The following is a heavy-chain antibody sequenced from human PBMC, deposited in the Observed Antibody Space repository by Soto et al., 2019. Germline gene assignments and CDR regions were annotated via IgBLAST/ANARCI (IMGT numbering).Heavy chain of an antibody. Sequence: QVQLVQSGAEVKKPGASVKVSCKASGYTFTSYGISWVRQAPGQGLEWMGWISAYNGNTNYAQKLQGRVTMTTDTPTNKANMEGGRLRSDDTAGDYCARGVGATAFDYWGQGTLVTGSS. CDR3: ARGVGATAFDY. J-gene: IGHJ4*02. V-gene: IGHV1-18*01. CDR1: GYTFTSYG. D-gene: IGHD1-26*01. CDR2: ISAYNGNT.